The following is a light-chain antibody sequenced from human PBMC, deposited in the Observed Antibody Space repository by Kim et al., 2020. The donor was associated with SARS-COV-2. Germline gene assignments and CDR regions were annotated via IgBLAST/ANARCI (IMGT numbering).Light chain of an antibody. V-gene: IGKV1-39*01. Sequence: DIQMTQSPSSLSASVGDRVTITCRASQSISSYLNWYQQKPGKAPKLLIYAASSLQSGVLSRFSGSGSGTDFTLTISSLQPEDFATYYCQQSYSTWYSFGQGTKLEI. CDR1: QSISSY. J-gene: IGKJ2*03. CDR3: QQSYSTWYS. CDR2: AAS.